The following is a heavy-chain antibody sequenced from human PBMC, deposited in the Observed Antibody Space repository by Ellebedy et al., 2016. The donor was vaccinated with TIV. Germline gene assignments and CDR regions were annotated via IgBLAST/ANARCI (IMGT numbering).Heavy chain of an antibody. CDR1: GFTFVGYA. CDR2: ISRSSSDI. Sequence: GESLKIPCAASGFTFVGYAMNWVRQAPGKGLEWVSFISRSSSDIYYGASVKGRFTVSRDNAKKSLYLQMNSLRPEDTGVYYCARSRPDFWSGYYADSWGQGTLVTVSS. J-gene: IGHJ4*02. CDR3: ARSRPDFWSGYYADS. V-gene: IGHV3-21*05. D-gene: IGHD3-3*01.